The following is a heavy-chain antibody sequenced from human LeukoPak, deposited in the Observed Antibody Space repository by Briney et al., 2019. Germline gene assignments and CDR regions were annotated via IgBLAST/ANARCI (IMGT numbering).Heavy chain of an antibody. CDR3: ARGNYYDSSGLDD. D-gene: IGHD3-22*01. Sequence: PGGSMRLSCAASGFTFSSYDMHWVRQATGKGLEWVSVIGTAGDTYYPGSVKGRFTISRENAKNSLYLQMNSLRAGDTAVYYCARGNYYDSSGLDDWGQGTLVTVSS. CDR1: GFTFSSYD. V-gene: IGHV3-13*01. J-gene: IGHJ4*02. CDR2: IGTAGDT.